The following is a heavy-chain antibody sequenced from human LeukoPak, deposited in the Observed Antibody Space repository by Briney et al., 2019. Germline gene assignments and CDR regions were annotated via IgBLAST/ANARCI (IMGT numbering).Heavy chain of an antibody. CDR2: IKQDGSEK. D-gene: IGHD2-15*01. J-gene: IGHJ6*03. Sequence: GGSLRLSCAASGFTFSSYWMSWVRQAPGKGLEWVANIKQDGSEKYYVDSVKGRFTISRDNAKNSLYLQMNSLRAEDTAVYYCASLFGWWVAATPNYYYHMDVWGKGTTVTISS. CDR3: ASLFGWWVAATPNYYYHMDV. V-gene: IGHV3-7*01. CDR1: GFTFSSYW.